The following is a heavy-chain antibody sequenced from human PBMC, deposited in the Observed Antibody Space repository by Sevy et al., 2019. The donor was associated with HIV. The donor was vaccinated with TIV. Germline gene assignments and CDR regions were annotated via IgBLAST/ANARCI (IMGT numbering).Heavy chain of an antibody. J-gene: IGHJ6*01. CDR2: ISSSADTK. CDR3: AKRGGEYGLGMDV. V-gene: IGHV3-48*03. Sequence: GGSLRLSCAASGFTFSSYEMNWVRQAPGKGLEWVSYISSSADTKYYADSVRGRFTISRDNAKKSLYLQMNSLRAEDTAVYYWAKRGGEYGLGMDVWGQGTRVTVSS. CDR1: GFTFSSYE. D-gene: IGHD3-16*01.